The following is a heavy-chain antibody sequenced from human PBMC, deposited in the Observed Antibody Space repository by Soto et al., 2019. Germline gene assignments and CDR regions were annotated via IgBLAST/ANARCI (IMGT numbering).Heavy chain of an antibody. CDR1: GFTFSNYA. D-gene: IGHD3-3*02. V-gene: IGHV3-23*01. Sequence: VQLLESGGGLVQPGGSLRPSCEASGFTFSNYAMAWVRQTPGEGPEWVSTIGGGDDIFYAESVKGRFIISRDDSRSTMYLQMDNLRVEDTAIYFCAKDSISYNGIYDAFDVWGQGTVVTVSS. CDR3: AKDSISYNGIYDAFDV. CDR2: IGGGDDI. J-gene: IGHJ3*01.